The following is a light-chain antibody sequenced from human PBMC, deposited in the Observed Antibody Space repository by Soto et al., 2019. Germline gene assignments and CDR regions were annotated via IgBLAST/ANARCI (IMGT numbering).Light chain of an antibody. V-gene: IGKV3-15*01. Sequence: EILMTQSPATLSVSPGERATLSCRASQSVSNNLAWYQQKPGQAPRLLISGSYTRATGIPARFSGSGSGTEFTLTISSLQSEDFALYYCQQYHNWPPYTFGQGTNLEIK. J-gene: IGKJ2*01. CDR1: QSVSNN. CDR3: QQYHNWPPYT. CDR2: GSY.